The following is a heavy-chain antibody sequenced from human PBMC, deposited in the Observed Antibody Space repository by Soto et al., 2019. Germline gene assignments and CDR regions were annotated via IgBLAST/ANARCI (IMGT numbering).Heavy chain of an antibody. V-gene: IGHV3-33*01. D-gene: IGHD3-16*02. CDR2: IWYDGSNK. CDR1: GFTFSSYG. Sequence: ESGGGVVQPGRSLRLSCAASGFTFSSYGMHWVRQAPGKGLEWVAVIWYDGSNKYYADSVKGRFTISRDNSKNTLYLQMNSLRAEDTAVYYCARLSRGMDVWGQGTTVTVSS. J-gene: IGHJ6*02. CDR3: ARLSRGMDV.